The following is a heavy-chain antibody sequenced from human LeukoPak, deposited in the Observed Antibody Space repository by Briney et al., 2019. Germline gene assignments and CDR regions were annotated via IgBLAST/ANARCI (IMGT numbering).Heavy chain of an antibody. CDR2: IIPIFGTA. Sequence: SVKVSCKASGGTFSSYAISWVRQAPGQGLEWMGGIIPIFGTANYAQKFQGRVTISADKSTSTAYMELSSLRSEDTAVYYCASGRTDIVVVPATLRNYFFDYWGQGTLVTVSS. D-gene: IGHD2-2*01. V-gene: IGHV1-69*06. CDR1: GGTFSSYA. J-gene: IGHJ4*02. CDR3: ASGRTDIVVVPATLRNYFFDY.